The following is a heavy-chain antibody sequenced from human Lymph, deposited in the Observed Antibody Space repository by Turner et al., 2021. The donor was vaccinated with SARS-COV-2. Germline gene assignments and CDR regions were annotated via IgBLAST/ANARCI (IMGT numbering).Heavy chain of an antibody. J-gene: IGHJ4*02. Sequence: EVPLLESGGGLVQPGGSLRLSCAASGFTFSSYGMRWVRRAPGKGLEWVSAISGSGGSTYYADSVKGRFTISRDKSKNTLYLQMNSLRAEDTAVYYCAKEGDTAMVNFDYWGQGTLVTVSS. CDR2: ISGSGGST. CDR3: AKEGDTAMVNFDY. CDR1: GFTFSSYG. V-gene: IGHV3-23*01. D-gene: IGHD5-18*01.